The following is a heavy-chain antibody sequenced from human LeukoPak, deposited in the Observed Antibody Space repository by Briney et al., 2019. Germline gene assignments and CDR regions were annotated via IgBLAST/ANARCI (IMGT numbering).Heavy chain of an antibody. D-gene: IGHD3-3*01. J-gene: IGHJ4*02. CDR3: ARTHDFWSGYSYYFDY. CDR1: GYTFTGYY. CDR2: INPNSGGT. V-gene: IGHV1-2*02. Sequence: ASVKVSCKASGYTFTGYYMHWVRQAPGQGLEWMGWINPNSGGTNYAQKFQGRVTMTRDTSISTAYMELSRLRSDDTAVYYCARTHDFWSGYSYYFDYWGQGPWSPSPQ.